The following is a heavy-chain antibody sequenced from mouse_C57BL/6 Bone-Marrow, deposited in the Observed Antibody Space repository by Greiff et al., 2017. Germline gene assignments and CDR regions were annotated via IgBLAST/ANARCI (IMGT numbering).Heavy chain of an antibody. J-gene: IGHJ3*01. V-gene: IGHV1-4*01. D-gene: IGHD2-5*01. CDR1: GYTFTSYT. CDR2: INPSSGYT. CDR3: AREQYSNYVFAY. Sequence: QVHVKQSGAELARPGASVKMSCKASGYTFTSYTMHWVKQRPGQGLEWIGYINPSSGYTKYNQKFKDKATLTADKSSSTAYMQLSSLTSEDSAVYYCAREQYSNYVFAYWGQGTLVTVSA.